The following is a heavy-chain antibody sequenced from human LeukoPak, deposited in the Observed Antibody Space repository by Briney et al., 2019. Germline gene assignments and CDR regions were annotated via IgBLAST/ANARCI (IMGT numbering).Heavy chain of an antibody. V-gene: IGHV3-30*19. CDR3: ARDLNYYDSSGYPY. J-gene: IGHJ4*02. Sequence: PGGSLRLSCAASGFTFSSYGMHWVRQAPGKGLEWVAVIWYDGSNKYYADSVKDRFTISRDNSKNTLYLQMNSLRAEDTAVYYCARDLNYYDSSGYPYLGQGTLVTVSS. CDR2: IWYDGSNK. CDR1: GFTFSSYG. D-gene: IGHD3-22*01.